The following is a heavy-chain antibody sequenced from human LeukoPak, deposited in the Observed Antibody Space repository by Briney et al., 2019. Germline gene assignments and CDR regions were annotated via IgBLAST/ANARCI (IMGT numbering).Heavy chain of an antibody. CDR3: ARGAIAGANFDY. Sequence: PGGSLRLSCADSGFTFGRYWMHWVRQAPGKGLVWVSHITTDGSGTSYADSVKGRFTISRDNAKNTLYLQMNSLRAEDTAVYYCARGAIAGANFDYWGQGTLVAVSS. V-gene: IGHV3-74*01. CDR2: ITTDGSGT. J-gene: IGHJ4*02. CDR1: GFTFGRYW. D-gene: IGHD1-26*01.